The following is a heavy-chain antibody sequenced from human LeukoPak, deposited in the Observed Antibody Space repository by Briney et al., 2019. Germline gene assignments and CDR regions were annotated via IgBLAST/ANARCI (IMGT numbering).Heavy chain of an antibody. D-gene: IGHD3-10*01. CDR3: AKNRAYASGSYYDY. V-gene: IGHV3-30-3*02. CDR1: GFTFSSYA. Sequence: PGGSLRLSCAASGFTFSSYAMHWVRQAPGKGLEWVAVISYDGSNKYYADSVKGRFTISRDNSKNMVYLQMNSLRAEDTAVYYCAKNRAYASGSYYDYWGQGTLVTVSS. CDR2: ISYDGSNK. J-gene: IGHJ4*02.